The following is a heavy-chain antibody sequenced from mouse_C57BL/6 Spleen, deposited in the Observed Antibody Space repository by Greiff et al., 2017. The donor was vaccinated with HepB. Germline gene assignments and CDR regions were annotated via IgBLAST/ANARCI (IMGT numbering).Heavy chain of an antibody. CDR3: ARDGNYGFYAMDY. CDR1: GFTFSDYY. J-gene: IGHJ4*01. V-gene: IGHV5-16*01. Sequence: EVQLVESEGGLVQPGSSMKLSCTASGFTFSDYYMAWVRQVPEKGLEWVANINYDGSSTYYLDSLKSRFIISRDNAKNILYLQMSSLKSEDTATYYCARDGNYGFYAMDYWGQGTSVTVSS. CDR2: INYDGSST. D-gene: IGHD2-1*01.